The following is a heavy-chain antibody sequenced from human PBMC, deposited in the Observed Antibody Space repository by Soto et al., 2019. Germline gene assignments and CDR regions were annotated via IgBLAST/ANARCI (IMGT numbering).Heavy chain of an antibody. CDR1: GGSIRSYY. V-gene: IGHV4-59*08. Sequence: QVQLQESGPGLVKPSETLSLTCTVSGGSIRSYYWSWIRQPPGKGLEWIGYVCYSGSTTYPPSANRRVTISVDTSKHQFSLELSSVTAADPAVYYCARRYGPGFAYWGQGTLVTVSS. J-gene: IGHJ4*02. CDR2: VCYSGST. D-gene: IGHD4-17*01. CDR3: ARRYGPGFAY.